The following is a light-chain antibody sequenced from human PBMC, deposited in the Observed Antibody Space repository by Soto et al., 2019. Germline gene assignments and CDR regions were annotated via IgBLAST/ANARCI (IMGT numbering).Light chain of an antibody. CDR2: KVS. Sequence: DIQMTQSPSTLSASVGDRVTITCRASQSFNNWLAWYQQKPGEGPKLLIYKVSNLESGAPSRFSGSGSGTEFTLTYSSLQPDDFATYYCQQYNSYGTFGQGTKLDIK. J-gene: IGKJ1*01. CDR3: QQYNSYGT. V-gene: IGKV1-5*03. CDR1: QSFNNW.